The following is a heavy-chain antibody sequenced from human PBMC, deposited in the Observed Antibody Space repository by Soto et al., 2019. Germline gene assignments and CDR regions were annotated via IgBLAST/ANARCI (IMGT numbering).Heavy chain of an antibody. Sequence: GASVKVSCKASGYTFTSYGISWVRQAPGQGLEWMGRINADYGNTQYAQKFRGRVTMTTDTSTTTVYMELTNLRSDDTAVYYCARCIQGDYYYGMAVWGQGTTVTVSS. CDR3: ARCIQGDYYYGMAV. D-gene: IGHD5-18*01. V-gene: IGHV1-18*01. CDR1: GYTFTSYG. J-gene: IGHJ6*02. CDR2: INADYGNT.